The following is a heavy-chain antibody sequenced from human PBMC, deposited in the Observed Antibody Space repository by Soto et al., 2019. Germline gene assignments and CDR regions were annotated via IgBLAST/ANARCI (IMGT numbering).Heavy chain of an antibody. Sequence: PSETLSLTCAVYGGSFSGYYWSWIRQPPGKWLEWIGEINHSGSTNYNPSLKSRVTISVDTSKNQFSLKLSSVTAADTAVYYCARGYYYDSSGYSENWFDPWGQGXLVTVYS. CDR3: ARGYYYDSSGYSENWFDP. V-gene: IGHV4-34*01. CDR2: INHSGST. D-gene: IGHD3-22*01. CDR1: GGSFSGYY. J-gene: IGHJ5*02.